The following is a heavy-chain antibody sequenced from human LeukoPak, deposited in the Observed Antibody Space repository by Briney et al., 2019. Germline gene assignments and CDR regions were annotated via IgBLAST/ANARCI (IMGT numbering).Heavy chain of an antibody. CDR2: IIPIFGTA. Sequence: SVKVSCKASGGTFSSYAISWVRQAPGQGLEWMGGIIPIFGTANYAQKFQGRVTITADESTSTAYMELSSLRSEDTAVYYSATGEEYCSSTSCRNWFDPWGQGTLVTVSS. CDR1: GGTFSSYA. CDR3: ATGEEYCSSTSCRNWFDP. D-gene: IGHD2-2*01. J-gene: IGHJ5*02. V-gene: IGHV1-69*13.